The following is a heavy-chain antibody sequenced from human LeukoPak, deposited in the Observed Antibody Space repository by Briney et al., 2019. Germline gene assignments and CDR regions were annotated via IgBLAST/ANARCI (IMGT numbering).Heavy chain of an antibody. D-gene: IGHD3-16*01. CDR2: RRYDGLNK. Sequence: GGALRLSCAASGFPFSSYVMHWVRQAPAKGLEWVAFRRYDGLNKYYADSVNDLLTISRDNSKNTLYLHMNSLKAEDTAVYYCANVDYSLIPWGQGTLVTVSS. CDR1: GFPFSSYV. V-gene: IGHV3-30*02. J-gene: IGHJ4*02. CDR3: ANVDYSLIP.